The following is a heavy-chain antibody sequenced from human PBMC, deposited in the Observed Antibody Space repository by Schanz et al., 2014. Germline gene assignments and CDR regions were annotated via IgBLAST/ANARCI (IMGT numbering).Heavy chain of an antibody. D-gene: IGHD6-13*01. V-gene: IGHV1-18*01. CDR2: ISVCHGHT. J-gene: IGHJ4*02. CDR1: GYTFTSYG. CDR3: ARDGEAAADCDY. Sequence: QLMQSGSEVRKPGASVKVSCKASGYTFTSYGITWVRQAPGQGLEWMGWISVCHGHTNYAEKVHGRVAMTTDTSTSTVYMELSSLRSEDTAVYYCARDGEAAADCDYWGQGTLVTVSS.